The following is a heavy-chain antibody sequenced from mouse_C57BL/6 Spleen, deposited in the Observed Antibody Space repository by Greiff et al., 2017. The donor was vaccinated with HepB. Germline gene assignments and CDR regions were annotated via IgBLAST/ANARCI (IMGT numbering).Heavy chain of an antibody. J-gene: IGHJ2*01. D-gene: IGHD2-3*01. CDR3: ARDDDGYSLDY. V-gene: IGHV1-82*01. CDR2: IYPGDGDT. Sequence: VQLQQSGPELVKPGASVKISCKASGYAFSSSWMNWVKQRPGKGLEWIGRIYPGDGDTNYNGKFKGKATLTADKSSSTAYMQLSSLTSEDSAVYFCARDDDGYSLDYWGQGTTLTVSS. CDR1: GYAFSSSW.